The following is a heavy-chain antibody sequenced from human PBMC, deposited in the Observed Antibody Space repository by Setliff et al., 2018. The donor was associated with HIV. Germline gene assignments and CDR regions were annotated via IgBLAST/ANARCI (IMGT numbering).Heavy chain of an antibody. V-gene: IGHV1-69*02. CDR2: IIPILGVA. D-gene: IGHD3-22*01. J-gene: IGHJ4*02. CDR3: AIRDYYDSSGYYNFDY. Sequence: SVKVSCKASRSTFNSHTINWVRQAPGQGLDWMGRIIPILGVANYAQRFQGKVTITADKSTSTAYMELSSLRSEDTAVYYCAIRDYYDSSGYYNFDYWGQGTQVTVSS. CDR1: RSTFNSHT.